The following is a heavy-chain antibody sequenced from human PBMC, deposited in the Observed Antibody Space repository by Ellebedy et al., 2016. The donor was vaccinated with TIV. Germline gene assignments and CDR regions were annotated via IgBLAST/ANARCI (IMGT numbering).Heavy chain of an antibody. CDR3: ASSGSGGSCYSCVDY. CDR2: MHYNGNT. D-gene: IGHD2-15*01. CDR1: GGPITNYY. J-gene: IGHJ4*02. V-gene: IGHV4-59*01. Sequence: SETLSLTCTVSGGPITNYYWSWIRQPPGKGLEWIGYMHYNGNTNFNTSLRGRASISLDTSKNQFSLKVTSVTAADTAMYYCASSGSGGSCYSCVDYWGQGTLVTVSS.